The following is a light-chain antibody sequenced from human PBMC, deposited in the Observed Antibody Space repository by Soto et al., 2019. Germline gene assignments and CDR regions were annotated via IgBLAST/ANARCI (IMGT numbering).Light chain of an antibody. V-gene: IGLV2-23*02. CDR2: EVT. CDR3: SSYAGTSTYV. Sequence: QSVLTQPASVSGSPGQSITISCTGTSSDVGSYSLVSWYQQYPGKAPKVMIYEVTKRPSGVSNRFSGSKSGNTASLTISGLQAEYEADYYSSSYAGTSTYVFGTGTNVTVV. J-gene: IGLJ1*01. CDR1: SSDVGSYSL.